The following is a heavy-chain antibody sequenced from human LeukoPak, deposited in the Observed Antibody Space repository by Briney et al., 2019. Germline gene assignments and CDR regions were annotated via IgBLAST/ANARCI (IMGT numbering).Heavy chain of an antibody. D-gene: IGHD6-13*01. CDR1: GFTFTSYS. J-gene: IGHJ4*02. CDR2: ISSSSSYI. V-gene: IGHV3-21*01. Sequence: GGSLRLSCAASGFTFTSYSMNWVRQAPGKGLEWVSSISSSSSYIYYADSVKGRFTISRDNAKNSLYLQMNSLRVEDTAVYYCARDPSSRGGFDYWGQGTLVTVSS. CDR3: ARDPSSRGGFDY.